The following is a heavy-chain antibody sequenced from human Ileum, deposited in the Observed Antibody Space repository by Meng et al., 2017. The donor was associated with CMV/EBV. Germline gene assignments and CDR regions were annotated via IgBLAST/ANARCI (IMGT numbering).Heavy chain of an antibody. CDR3: ARVTNPEYFEH. CDR2: VSAYDGDT. V-gene: IGHV1-18*04. CDR1: GYTYTNYG. J-gene: IGHJ1*01. Sequence: QVRLGRDGAEVKKTGASVKVSCKASGYTYTNYGISWVRQAPGQGLEWIGWVSAYDGDTNYAQKVKGRVTMTTDTSTTTAYMELRSLRSDDTAIYYCARVTNPEYFEHWGQGTLVTVSS.